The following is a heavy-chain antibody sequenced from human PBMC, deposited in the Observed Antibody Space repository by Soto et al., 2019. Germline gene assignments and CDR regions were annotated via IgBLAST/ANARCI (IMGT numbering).Heavy chain of an antibody. CDR3: AKYRRTEAEGFTLDY. V-gene: IGHV4-59*01. D-gene: IGHD6-13*01. J-gene: IGHJ4*02. CDR1: GDSINNYY. CDR2: IYYTGST. Sequence: PSETLSLTCTVSGDSINNYYWSWIRQPPGKRLEWIGYIYYTGSTTYNPSLESRVTMSVDTSKNQFSLKLNSVNAADTAVYYCAKYRRTEAEGFTLDYWGRGXLVTVYS.